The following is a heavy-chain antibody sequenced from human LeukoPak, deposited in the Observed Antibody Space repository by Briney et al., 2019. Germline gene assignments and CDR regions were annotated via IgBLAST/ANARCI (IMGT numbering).Heavy chain of an antibody. CDR1: GFTFSNYW. CDR3: AREDSSGFPVDY. D-gene: IGHD3-22*01. CDR2: INSDGSTT. J-gene: IGHJ4*02. V-gene: IGHV3-74*01. Sequence: GGSLRLSCAASGFTFSNYWMHWVRQAPGKGLVWVSRINSDGSTTSYADSVKGRFTISRDSAKNTLYLQMNSLRAGDTAVYYCAREDSSGFPVDYWGQGTLVTVSS.